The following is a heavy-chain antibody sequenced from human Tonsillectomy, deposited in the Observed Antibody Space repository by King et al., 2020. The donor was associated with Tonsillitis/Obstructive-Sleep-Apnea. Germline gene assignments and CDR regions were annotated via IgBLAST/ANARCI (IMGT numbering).Heavy chain of an antibody. Sequence: VQLVESGGALVKPGGSLRLSCAASEFTFSDYYMNWIRQAPGKGLEWVSYISSSSTYTNYADSVKGRFTISRDNAKNSLDLQMNSLRAEVTAVYYCARGSTYGSGSLLDPWGQGTLATVSS. D-gene: IGHD3-10*01. J-gene: IGHJ5*02. CDR2: ISSSSTYT. V-gene: IGHV3-11*05. CDR3: ARGSTYGSGSLLDP. CDR1: EFTFSDYY.